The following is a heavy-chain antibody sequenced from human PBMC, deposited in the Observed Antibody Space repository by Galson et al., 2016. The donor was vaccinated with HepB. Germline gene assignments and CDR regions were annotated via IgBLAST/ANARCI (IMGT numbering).Heavy chain of an antibody. CDR2: ISSNGGST. D-gene: IGHD5-12*01. V-gene: IGHV3-64D*06. CDR3: VRKYSDYDQADY. CDR1: GFTFSNYA. J-gene: IGHJ4*02. Sequence: SLRLSCAASGFTFSNYAMHWVRQAPGKGLEYVSTISSNGGSTYYADSVKGRFTISRDNSKNTLYLQMSSLRVEDTAVYYCVRKYSDYDQADYWGQGTLVTVSP.